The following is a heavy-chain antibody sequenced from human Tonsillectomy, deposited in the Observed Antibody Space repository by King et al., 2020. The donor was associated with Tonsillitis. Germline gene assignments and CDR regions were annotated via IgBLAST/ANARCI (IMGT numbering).Heavy chain of an antibody. CDR2: IWYDGSNK. V-gene: IGHV3-33*08. Sequence: VQLVESGGGVVQPGSTLRLSCAVSGFTFTTHGMHWVRQSPGKGLEGVAVIWYDGSNKYYADSVKGRFTISRDNSKNTLYLQMNSLRAEDTAVYYCARDPVDGIAAAGTPDDYYYTDVWGRGTTVTVSS. CDR1: GFTFTTHG. CDR3: ARDPVDGIAAAGTPDDYYYTDV. J-gene: IGHJ6*03. D-gene: IGHD6-13*01.